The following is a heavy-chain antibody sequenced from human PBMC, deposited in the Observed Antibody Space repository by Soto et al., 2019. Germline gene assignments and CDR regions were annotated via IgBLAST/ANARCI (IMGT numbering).Heavy chain of an antibody. Sequence: EVQLVESGGGLVQPGGSLRLSCAASGFTFSSYWMHWVRQAPGKGLVWVSSISTDAGSTSYADPVKGRFPISRDNAKNTLDLQINSVRAEDTAVYYCARLPNKSPQNWVQGTLVIVSP. V-gene: IGHV3-74*01. CDR1: GFTFSSYW. CDR2: ISTDAGST. CDR3: ARLPNKSPQN. J-gene: IGHJ1*01.